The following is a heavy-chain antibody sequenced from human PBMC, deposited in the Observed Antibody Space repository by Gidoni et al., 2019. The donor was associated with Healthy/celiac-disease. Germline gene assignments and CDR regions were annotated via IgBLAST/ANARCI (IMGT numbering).Heavy chain of an antibody. V-gene: IGHV3-48*02. CDR1: GFTFSSYS. CDR2: ISSSSSTI. J-gene: IGHJ4*02. D-gene: IGHD2-21*02. CDR3: ARGVVWSVTASFDY. Sequence: EVQLVESGGGLVQPGGSLRLSSAASGFTFSSYSMNWVRQAPGQGLEWVSYISSSSSTIYYADSVKGRFTISRDNAKNSLYLQMNSLRDEDTAVYYCARGVVWSVTASFDYWGQGTLVTVSS.